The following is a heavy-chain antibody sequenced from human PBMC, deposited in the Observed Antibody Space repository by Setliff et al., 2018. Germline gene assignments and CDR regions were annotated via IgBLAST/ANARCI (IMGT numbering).Heavy chain of an antibody. CDR2: IYSSGST. J-gene: IGHJ4*02. CDR1: GGSISSGDYY. V-gene: IGHV4-30-4*08. D-gene: IGHD6-13*01. Sequence: SETLSLTCTVSGGSISSGDYYWSWIRQPPGKGLEWIGYIYSSGSTYYNPSLKSRVSISVDTSKNQFSLKLSSVTAEDTAVDYCAGGYSSNWYRSDYWGQGTLVTVSS. CDR3: AGGYSSNWYRSDY.